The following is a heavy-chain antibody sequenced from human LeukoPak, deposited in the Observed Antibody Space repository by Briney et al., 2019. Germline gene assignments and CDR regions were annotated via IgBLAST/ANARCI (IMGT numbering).Heavy chain of an antibody. Sequence: PGGSLRLSCAASGFTFSSYEMNWVRPAPGKGLEWVAFIRYDGSNKYYADSVKGRFTISRDNSKNTLYLQMNSLRAEDTAVYYCAKGGSSGYYYMGDWGQGTLVTVSS. V-gene: IGHV3-30*02. CDR3: AKGGSSGYYYMGD. CDR2: IRYDGSNK. D-gene: IGHD3-22*01. J-gene: IGHJ4*02. CDR1: GFTFSSYE.